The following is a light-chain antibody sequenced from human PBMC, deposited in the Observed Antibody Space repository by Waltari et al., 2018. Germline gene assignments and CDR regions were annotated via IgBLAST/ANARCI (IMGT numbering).Light chain of an antibody. CDR1: QSLFYSSNNKHY. CDR3: QQYYNSRRA. Sequence: DIVLTQSPDSLAVSLGERATINCKSSQSLFYSSNNKHYLAWFQQKVGQPPKVLIYWASTRESGVPDRFSGSGSGTDFTLTISSLQAEDVAVYYCQQYYNSRRAFGQGTKVEIK. CDR2: WAS. J-gene: IGKJ1*01. V-gene: IGKV4-1*01.